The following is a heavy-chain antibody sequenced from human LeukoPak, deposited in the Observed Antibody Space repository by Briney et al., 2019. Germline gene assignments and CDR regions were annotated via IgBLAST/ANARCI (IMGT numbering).Heavy chain of an antibody. J-gene: IGHJ4*02. CDR2: ISYDGGNK. Sequence: GGSLRLSCAASGFTFSSYAMHWVRQAPGKGLEWVAFISYDGGNKYYADSVKGRFTISRDNSKNTLYLQMNSLRAEDTAVYYCARSPYSSGWYLRIPQFDYWGQGALVTVSS. CDR3: ARSPYSSGWYLRIPQFDY. D-gene: IGHD6-19*01. CDR1: GFTFSSYA. V-gene: IGHV3-30*04.